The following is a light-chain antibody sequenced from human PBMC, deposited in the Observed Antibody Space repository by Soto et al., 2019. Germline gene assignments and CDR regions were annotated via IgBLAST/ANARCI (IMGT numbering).Light chain of an antibody. J-gene: IGKJ1*01. CDR3: QQYGSSPPWT. CDR1: QSVTSNY. CDR2: GAS. V-gene: IGKV3-20*01. Sequence: EIVLTQSPGTLYLYPGERATLSCRASQSVTSNYLAWYQQKPGQAPRLVIYGASSRDTGIPDRFSGSGSGTDFTLTISRLEPEDFAVYYCQQYGSSPPWTFGQGTKVEFK.